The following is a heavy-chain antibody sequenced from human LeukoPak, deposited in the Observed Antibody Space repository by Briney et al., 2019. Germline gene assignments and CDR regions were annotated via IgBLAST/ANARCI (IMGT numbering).Heavy chain of an antibody. CDR3: ARGAFD. CDR2: VYSGGST. V-gene: IGHV3-53*01. J-gene: IGHJ4*02. Sequence: GGSLRLSCAASGFTFSSYSMNWVRQAPGKGLEWVSVVYSGGSTYYADSVKGRFIISRDNSKNTVYLQMNSLRPEDTAVYYCARGAFDWGQGTLVTVSS. CDR1: GFTFSSYS.